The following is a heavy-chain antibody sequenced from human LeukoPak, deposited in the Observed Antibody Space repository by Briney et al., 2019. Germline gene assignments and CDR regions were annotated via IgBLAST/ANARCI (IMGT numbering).Heavy chain of an antibody. V-gene: IGHV3-23*01. J-gene: IGHJ6*02. D-gene: IGHD3-3*01. CDR1: GFTFSSYA. Sequence: PGGSLRLSCAASGFTFSSYAMRWVRQAPGKGLEWVSAISGSGGSTYYADSVKGRFTISRDNSKNTLYLQMNSLRAEDTAVYYCAKEGSRNYDFWSGPSGYYYGMDVWGQGTTVTVSS. CDR2: ISGSGGST. CDR3: AKEGSRNYDFWSGPSGYYYGMDV.